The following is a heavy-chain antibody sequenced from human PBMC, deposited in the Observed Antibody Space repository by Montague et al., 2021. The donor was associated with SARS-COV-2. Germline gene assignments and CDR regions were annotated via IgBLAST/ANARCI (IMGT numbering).Heavy chain of an antibody. CDR2: IHHSGXT. J-gene: IGHJ6*02. Sequence: TLSLTCAVSGGSISSGGYSWNWIRQPPGKGLEWIGYIHHSGXTXYXXXXKXRVTTSLDSSKNQFSLNLTSVTAADTAVYYCARGSMVRGGKVYYGVDVWGQGTTVTVSS. D-gene: IGHD3-10*01. V-gene: IGHV4-30-2*01. CDR3: ARGSMVRGGKVYYGVDV. CDR1: GGSISSGGYS.